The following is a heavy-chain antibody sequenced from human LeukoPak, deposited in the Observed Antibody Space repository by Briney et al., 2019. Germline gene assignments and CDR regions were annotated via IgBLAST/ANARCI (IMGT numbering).Heavy chain of an antibody. CDR3: ARGRYRFDP. J-gene: IGHJ5*02. V-gene: IGHV4-34*01. Sequence: SETLSLTCAVYGGSLSGYYWSWIRQPPGKGLEWIGEINHSGSTNYNPSLKSRVTISVDTSKNQFSLKLSSVTAADTAVYYCARGRYRFDPWGQGTLVTVSS. CDR2: INHSGST. D-gene: IGHD5-18*01. CDR1: GGSLSGYY.